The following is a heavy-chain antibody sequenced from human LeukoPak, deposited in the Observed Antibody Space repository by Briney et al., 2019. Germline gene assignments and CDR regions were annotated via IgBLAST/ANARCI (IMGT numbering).Heavy chain of an antibody. CDR2: INSDGSST. D-gene: IGHD2-8*01. Sequence: PGGSLRLSCAASGLAFSAYKMHWVRQAPGKGLVWVSRINSDGSSTSYADSVKGRFTISRDNAKNTLYLQMNSLRAEDTAVYYCARVQGHPPNGLDVWGQGTMVTVSS. CDR3: ARVQGHPPNGLDV. V-gene: IGHV3-74*01. CDR1: GLAFSAYK. J-gene: IGHJ3*01.